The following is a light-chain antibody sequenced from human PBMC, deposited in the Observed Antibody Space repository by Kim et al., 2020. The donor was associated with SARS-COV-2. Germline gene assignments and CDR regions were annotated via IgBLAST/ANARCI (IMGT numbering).Light chain of an antibody. Sequence: DIEMTQSPSSLSASVGDRIIVTCRASQDIKNYLAWHQQKPGKAPKLLIYAASTLQSGVPSRFSGSGSGTEFTLTISSLQTEDVATYYCQKYNSAPRTFGQGTKLEI. CDR1: QDIKNY. CDR2: AAS. J-gene: IGKJ2*02. V-gene: IGKV1-27*01. CDR3: QKYNSAPRT.